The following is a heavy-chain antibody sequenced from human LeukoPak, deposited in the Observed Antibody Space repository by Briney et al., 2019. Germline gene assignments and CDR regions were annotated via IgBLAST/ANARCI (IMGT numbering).Heavy chain of an antibody. CDR2: INPNTGAT. Sequence: GASVKLSCRLSGYTFSGYYLHWVRHPPGQGLEWMGLINPNTGATMYAQKFEGRVTRSRDTSIDTAYMELTGLRPDDTAVYFCARDRVGSGWHRPYYFEFWGQGTQATVSS. V-gene: IGHV1-2*02. J-gene: IGHJ4*02. CDR3: ARDRVGSGWHRPYYFEF. CDR1: GYTFSGYY. D-gene: IGHD6-19*01.